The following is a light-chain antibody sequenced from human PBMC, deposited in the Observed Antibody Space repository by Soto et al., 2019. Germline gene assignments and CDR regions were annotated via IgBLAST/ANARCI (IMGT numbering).Light chain of an antibody. Sequence: DIVLTQSPATLSLSPGERATLSCRASQSVTTYLAWYQQKPGQGPRLLIYDASNRATGIPARFSGRGSGTDFTLTISSLEPEDFAVYYCQQRSNWPRTFGQGTKVDI. CDR1: QSVTTY. CDR2: DAS. V-gene: IGKV3-11*01. J-gene: IGKJ1*01. CDR3: QQRSNWPRT.